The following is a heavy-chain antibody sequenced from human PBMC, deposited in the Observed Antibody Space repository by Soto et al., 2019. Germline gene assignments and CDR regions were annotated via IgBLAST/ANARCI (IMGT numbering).Heavy chain of an antibody. D-gene: IGHD6-13*01. CDR1: GGSFSGSY. CDR2: INHSGST. Sequence: PSEPLSLPGTVYGGSFSGSYWSWIRQPPGKGLVWIGEINHSGSTNYNPSLKSRVTISVDTSKNQFSLKLSSVTAADTAVYFCARGAPRIAAAGTGWFDPWGQGTLVTVPS. J-gene: IGHJ5*02. V-gene: IGHV4-34*01. CDR3: ARGAPRIAAAGTGWFDP.